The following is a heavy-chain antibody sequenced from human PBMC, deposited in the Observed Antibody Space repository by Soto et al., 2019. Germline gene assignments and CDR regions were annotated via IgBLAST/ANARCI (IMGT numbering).Heavy chain of an antibody. J-gene: IGHJ6*02. V-gene: IGHV6-1*01. D-gene: IGHD2-15*01. Sequence: SETLSLPCAISGDSVASDTAVWIWSRQSPSRGLEWLGRTYYRSKWNNDYALSVKSRITISPDTSQNQFSLDLNSVTPEDTAVYYCVVVTLFRGMDVWGQGTQVTVYS. CDR2: TYYRSKWNN. CDR3: VVVTLFRGMDV. CDR1: GDSVASDTAV.